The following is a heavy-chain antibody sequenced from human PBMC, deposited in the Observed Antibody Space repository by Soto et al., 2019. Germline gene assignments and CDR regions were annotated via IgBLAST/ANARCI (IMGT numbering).Heavy chain of an antibody. CDR2: IYSSGST. J-gene: IGHJ6*02. D-gene: IGHD3-10*01. V-gene: IGHV4-4*07. CDR1: GGSISSYY. Sequence: SETLSLTCTVSGGSISSYYWSWIRQPAGKGLEWIGGIYSSGSTNYNPSLNSRVTMSLDTSKNQLSLRLSSVAAADTAVYYCARDLYGSGILDGMDVWGQGTTVTVSS. CDR3: ARDLYGSGILDGMDV.